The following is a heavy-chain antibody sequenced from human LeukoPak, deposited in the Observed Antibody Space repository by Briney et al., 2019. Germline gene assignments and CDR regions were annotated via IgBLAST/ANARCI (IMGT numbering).Heavy chain of an antibody. CDR2: ISSSSSYM. V-gene: IGHV3-21*01. CDR1: GFTFSSYS. CDR3: ARLCDDSSGYYYMDV. J-gene: IGHJ6*03. D-gene: IGHD3-22*01. Sequence: GGSLRLSCAASGFTFSSYSMNWVRQAPGKGLEWVSSISSSSSYMYYADSVKGRFTISRDNAKNSLYLQMNSLRAEDTAVYYCARLCDDSSGYYYMDVWGKGTTVTVSS.